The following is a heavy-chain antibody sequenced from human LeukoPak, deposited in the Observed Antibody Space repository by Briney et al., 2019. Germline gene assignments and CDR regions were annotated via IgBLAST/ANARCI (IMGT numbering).Heavy chain of an antibody. CDR3: ARVVPNYYDSSGYTYDFDY. CDR1: GYTFTSYD. Sequence: ASVKVSCTASGYTFTSYDINWVRQATGQGLEWMGWMNPNSGNTGYEQKFQGRVTMTRNTSISTAYMGLSSLRSEDTAVYYCARVVPNYYDSSGYTYDFDYWGQGTLVTVSS. J-gene: IGHJ4*02. V-gene: IGHV1-8*01. D-gene: IGHD3-22*01. CDR2: MNPNSGNT.